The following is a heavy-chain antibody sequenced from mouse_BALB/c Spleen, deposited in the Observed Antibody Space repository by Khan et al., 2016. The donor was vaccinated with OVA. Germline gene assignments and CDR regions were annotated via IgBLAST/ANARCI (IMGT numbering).Heavy chain of an antibody. J-gene: IGHJ3*01. V-gene: IGHV1-18*01. CDR3: AREGYRYDVAWFAY. D-gene: IGHD2-14*01. CDR1: GYSFTGYT. CDR2: INPYHGGT. Sequence: EVQLQQSGPELVKPGASMKISCKASGYSFTGYTMNWVKQSHGKNLEWIGLINPYHGGTSYNQKFKGKATLTVDKSSSTAYMELLRLTFEDSAVYYCAREGYRYDVAWFAYWGQGTLVTVSA.